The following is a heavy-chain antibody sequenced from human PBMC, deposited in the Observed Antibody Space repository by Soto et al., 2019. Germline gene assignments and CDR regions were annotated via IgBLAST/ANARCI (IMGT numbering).Heavy chain of an antibody. CDR2: ISGSGGST. CDR3: AKSIVVVVAARQYYMDV. J-gene: IGHJ6*03. CDR1: GFTFSSYA. V-gene: IGHV3-23*01. Sequence: GGSLRLSCAASGFTFSSYAMSWVRQAPGKGLEWVSAISGSGGSTYYADSVKGRFTISRDNSKNTLYLQMNSLRAEDTAVYYCAKSIVVVVAARQYYMDVWGKGTTVTVSS. D-gene: IGHD2-15*01.